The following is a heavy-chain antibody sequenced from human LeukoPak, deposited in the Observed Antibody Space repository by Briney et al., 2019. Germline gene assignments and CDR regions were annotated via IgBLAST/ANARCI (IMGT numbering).Heavy chain of an antibody. J-gene: IGHJ4*02. CDR2: ISSSSSYI. CDR3: ARDSDLYYYGSGSLYYFDY. V-gene: IGHV3-21*01. CDR1: GFTFSSYS. D-gene: IGHD3-10*01. Sequence: PGGSLRLSCAASGFTFSSYSMNWVRQAPGKGLEWVSSISSSSSYIYYADSVKGRFTISRDNAKNSLYLQMNSLRAEDTAVYYCARDSDLYYYGSGSLYYFDYWGQGTLVTVSS.